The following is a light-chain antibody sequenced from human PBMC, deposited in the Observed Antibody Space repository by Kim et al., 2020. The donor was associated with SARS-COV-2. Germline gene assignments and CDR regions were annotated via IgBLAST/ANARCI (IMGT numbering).Light chain of an antibody. V-gene: IGKV1-33*01. CDR1: QDISNH. CDR3: QQFDNLPLT. Sequence: DIQMTQSPSSLSASVGDRVTITCQASQDISNHLNWYQQKPGKAPQLLMYDASNLATGVPSRFSGSGSETDFTFTISSLQPEDIATYYCQQFDNLPLTFGGGTKVDIK. J-gene: IGKJ4*01. CDR2: DAS.